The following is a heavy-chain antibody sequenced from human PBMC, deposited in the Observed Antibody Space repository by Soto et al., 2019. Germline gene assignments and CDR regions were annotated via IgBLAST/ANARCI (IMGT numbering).Heavy chain of an antibody. Sequence: SETLSLTCNMSGDSYSISTYSWSWIRQPPGRALQWIGFIYQSGVTSYNPSLASRVSISLDRSNNQCSLKLKSVTAADTAVYFCAGMPYTSGLRFDPWGPGTLVTVSS. CDR3: AGMPYTSGLRFDP. J-gene: IGHJ5*02. CDR2: IYQSGVT. V-gene: IGHV4-30-2*01. D-gene: IGHD6-19*01. CDR1: GDSYSISTYS.